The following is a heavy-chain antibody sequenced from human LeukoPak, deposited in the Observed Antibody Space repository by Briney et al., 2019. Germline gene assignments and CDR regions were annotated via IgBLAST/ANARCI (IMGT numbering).Heavy chain of an antibody. CDR3: ARLPYYDSSGHYAFDI. CDR2: IYYSGST. J-gene: IGHJ3*02. CDR1: GGSISSYY. V-gene: IGHV4-59*08. Sequence: SETLSLTCTVSGGSISSYYWSWIRQPPGEGLEWIGYIYYSGSTNYNPSLKSRVTISVDTSKNQFSLKLSSVTAADTAVYYCARLPYYDSSGHYAFDIWGQGTMVTVSS. D-gene: IGHD3-22*01.